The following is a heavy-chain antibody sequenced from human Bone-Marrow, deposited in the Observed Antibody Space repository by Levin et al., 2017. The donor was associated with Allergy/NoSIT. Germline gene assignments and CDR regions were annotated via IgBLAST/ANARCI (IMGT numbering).Heavy chain of an antibody. J-gene: IGHJ3*02. Sequence: GGSLRLSCAASGITFSDYAMNWVRQAPGKGLEWLASISSSGSYIFYADSVKGRFTISRDNAQNSMFLHMSSLRAEETAIYYCASPSDYCITTTNCYLAFDTWGQGTTVTVSS. V-gene: IGHV3-21*01. D-gene: IGHD2-21*01. CDR3: ASPSDYCITTTNCYLAFDT. CDR1: GITFSDYA. CDR2: ISSSGSYI.